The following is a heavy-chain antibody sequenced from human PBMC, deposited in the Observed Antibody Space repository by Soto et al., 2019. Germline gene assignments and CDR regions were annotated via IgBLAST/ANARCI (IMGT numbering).Heavy chain of an antibody. CDR1: GGSLSTNP. D-gene: IGHD2-15*01. CDR2: TGSGTGPG. J-gene: IGHJ4*02. Sequence: RASVKVCCKASGGSLSTNPISWLRQAPGQGLEWMGGTGSGTGPGNHAQKFQGRLTVTADKSTSTVYMELTNLSSEDTAVYYCARRDSGGFYRFFDSWGQGTLVTVSS. V-gene: IGHV1-69*06. CDR3: ARRDSGGFYRFFDS.